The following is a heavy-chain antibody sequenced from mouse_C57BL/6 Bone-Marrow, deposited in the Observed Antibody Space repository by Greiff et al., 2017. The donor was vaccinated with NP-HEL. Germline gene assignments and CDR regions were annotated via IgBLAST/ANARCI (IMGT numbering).Heavy chain of an antibody. CDR3: VRSTMVTDFDY. CDR1: GFSFNTYA. CDR2: IRSKSNNYAT. J-gene: IGHJ2*01. D-gene: IGHD2-2*01. Sequence: EVKLMESGGGLVQPKGSLKLSCAASGFSFNTYAMNWVRQAPGKGLEWVARIRSKSNNYATYYADSVKDRFTISRDDSESMLYLQMNNLKTEDTAMYYCVRSTMVTDFDYWGQGTTLTVSS. V-gene: IGHV10-1*01.